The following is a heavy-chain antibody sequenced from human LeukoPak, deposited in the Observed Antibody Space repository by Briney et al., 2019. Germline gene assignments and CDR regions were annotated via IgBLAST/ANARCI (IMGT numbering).Heavy chain of an antibody. CDR3: ARDSPWFGELPQHFDL. CDR2: ISSSSSYI. D-gene: IGHD3-10*01. Sequence: PGGSLRLSCAASGFTFSSYSMNWVRQAPGKGLEWVSSISSSSSYIYYADSVKGRFTISRDNAKNSLYLQMNSLRAEDTAVYYCARDSPWFGELPQHFDLWGRGTLVTVSS. V-gene: IGHV3-21*01. J-gene: IGHJ2*01. CDR1: GFTFSSYS.